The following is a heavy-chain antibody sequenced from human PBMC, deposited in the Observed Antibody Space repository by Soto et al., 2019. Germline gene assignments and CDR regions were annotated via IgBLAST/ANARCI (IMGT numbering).Heavy chain of an antibody. CDR3: ARGRTVYGGNSPDAFDI. J-gene: IGHJ3*02. CDR1: GFTFSSYS. D-gene: IGHD4-17*01. Sequence: GGSLRLSCAASGFTFSSYSMNWVRQAPGKGLEWVSSISSSSSYIYYADSVKGRFTISRDNAKNSLYLQMNSLRAEDTAVYYCARGRTVYGGNSPDAFDIWGQGTMVTVSS. CDR2: ISSSSSYI. V-gene: IGHV3-21*01.